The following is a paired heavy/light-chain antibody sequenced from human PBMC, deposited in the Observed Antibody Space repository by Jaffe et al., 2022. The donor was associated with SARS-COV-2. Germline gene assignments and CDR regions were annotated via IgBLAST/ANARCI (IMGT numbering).Heavy chain of an antibody. CDR2: IKEDGSEK. CDR3: ARGLPGPFDN. Sequence: EVHLVESGGGLVQPGGSLTLSCAASGFTFASHWMSWVRQFPGKGLEWVANIKEDGSEKYYVGSVKGRFTTSRDNAKNSLYLHMDSLRVEDTAVYYCARGLPGPFDNWGQGTLVTISS. CDR1: GFTFASHW. J-gene: IGHJ4*02. V-gene: IGHV3-7*03.
Light chain of an antibody. CDR3: QQHSSFST. V-gene: IGKV1-5*03. Sequence: DIQMTQSPSTLSASIGDRVTITCRASQSISSWLAWYQQKPGKAPKLLIYKASSLENGVPSRFSGSGSGTEFTLTISSLQPDDSATYYCQQHSSFSTFGQGTKLQI. CDR1: QSISSW. CDR2: KAS. J-gene: IGKJ2*01.